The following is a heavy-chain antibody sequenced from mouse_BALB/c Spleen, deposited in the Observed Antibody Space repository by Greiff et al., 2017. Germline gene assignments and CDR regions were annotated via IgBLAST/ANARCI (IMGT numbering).Heavy chain of an antibody. CDR3: ASDYYAMDY. CDR1: GYTFTDYN. Sequence: EVQLQQSGPELVKPGASVKISCKASGYTFTDYNMHWVKQSHGKSLEWIGDIYPYNGGTGYNQKFKSKATLTVDNSSSTAYMGLRSLTSEDSAVYCCASDYYAMDYWGQGTSVTVSS. CDR2: IYPYNGGT. J-gene: IGHJ4*01. V-gene: IGHV1S29*02.